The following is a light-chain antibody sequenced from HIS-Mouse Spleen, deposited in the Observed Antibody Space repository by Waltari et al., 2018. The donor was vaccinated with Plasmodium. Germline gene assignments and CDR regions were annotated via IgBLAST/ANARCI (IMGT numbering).Light chain of an antibody. J-gene: IGKJ1*01. CDR1: QSVSSSY. V-gene: IGKV3-20*01. CDR2: GAS. CDR3: QQYGSSAWT. Sequence: EIVLTQSPGTLSLSPGERAPLSCRASQSVSSSYLAWYQQKPGQAPRPLSYGASSRATGIPDRFSGSGSGTDVTLTSSRLEPEDFAVEYCQQYGSSAWTFGQGTKVEI.